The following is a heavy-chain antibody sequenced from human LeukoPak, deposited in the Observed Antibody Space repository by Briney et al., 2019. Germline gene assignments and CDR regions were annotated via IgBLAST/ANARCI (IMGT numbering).Heavy chain of an antibody. V-gene: IGHV4-39*07. CDR3: ARVFEGSGGARYYYYYMDV. CDR2: IYYSGST. CDR1: GGSNSSSSYY. J-gene: IGHJ6*03. D-gene: IGHD3-16*01. Sequence: MSSETLSLTCTVSGGSNSSSSYYWGWIRQPPGKGLEWIGSIYYSGSTYYNPSLKSRGTISVDTCKNQFSLKLSSVTAADTAVYYCARVFEGSGGARYYYYYMDVWGKGTTVTVSS.